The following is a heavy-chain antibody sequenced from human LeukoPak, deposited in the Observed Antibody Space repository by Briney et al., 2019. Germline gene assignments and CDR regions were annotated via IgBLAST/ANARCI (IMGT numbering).Heavy chain of an antibody. V-gene: IGHV4-39*07. J-gene: IGHJ4*02. CDR3: ARDRPNLYYYDSSGYFDY. CDR2: IYYSGTT. Sequence: SETLSLTCTVSGGSISSSSYYWGWIRQPPGKGLEWIGTIYYSGTTYYNPSLKSRVTISVDTSKNQFSLKLSSVTAADTAVYYCARDRPNLYYYDSSGYFDYWGQGTLVTVSS. D-gene: IGHD3-22*01. CDR1: GGSISSSSYY.